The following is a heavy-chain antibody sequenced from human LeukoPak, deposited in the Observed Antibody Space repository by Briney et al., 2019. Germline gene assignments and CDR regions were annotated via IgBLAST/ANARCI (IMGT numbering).Heavy chain of an antibody. CDR2: INHSGST. CDR1: GGSISTSNYY. J-gene: IGHJ3*02. CDR3: ARQMHSHDAFDI. D-gene: IGHD2-15*01. V-gene: IGHV4-39*01. Sequence: PSETLSLTCTVSGGSISTSNYYWSWIRQPPGKGLEWIGEINHSGSTNYNPSLKSRVTISVDTSKNQFSLKLSSVTAADTAVYYCARQMHSHDAFDIWGQGTMVTVSS.